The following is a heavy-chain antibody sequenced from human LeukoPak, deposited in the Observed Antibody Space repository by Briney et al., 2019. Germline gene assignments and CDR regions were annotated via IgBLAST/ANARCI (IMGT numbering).Heavy chain of an antibody. CDR2: INPGGGNT. J-gene: IGHJ3*02. V-gene: IGHV1-46*01. CDR3: ARIRDGYNDAYDI. Sequence: GASVKVSCKASGYTFTGYYMHWVRQAPGQGLEWMGWINPGGGNTNYAQNFQGRVTMTRDTSASTVYMELSSLRSEDTAIYYCARIRDGYNDAYDIWGQGTVVTVPS. CDR1: GYTFTGYY. D-gene: IGHD5-24*01.